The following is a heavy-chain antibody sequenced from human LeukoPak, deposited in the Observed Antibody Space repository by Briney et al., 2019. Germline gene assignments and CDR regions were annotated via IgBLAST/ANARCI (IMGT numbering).Heavy chain of an antibody. D-gene: IGHD6-6*01. V-gene: IGHV1-24*01. CDR1: GYTLTELS. Sequence: GASVKVSCKVSGYTLTELSMHWVRQAPGKGLEWMGGFDPEDGETIYAQKFQGRVTITTDESTSTAYMELSSLRSEDTAVYYCARDSTSSSSPYFDYWGQGTLVTVSS. J-gene: IGHJ4*02. CDR2: FDPEDGET. CDR3: ARDSTSSSSPYFDY.